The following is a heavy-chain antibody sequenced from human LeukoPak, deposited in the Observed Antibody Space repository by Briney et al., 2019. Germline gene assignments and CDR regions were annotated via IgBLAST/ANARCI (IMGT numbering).Heavy chain of an antibody. CDR3: ALVEGTILAFDY. V-gene: IGHV1-69*13. J-gene: IGHJ4*02. Sequence: GASVKVSCKASGGTFSSYAISWVRQAPGQGLEWMGGIIPIFGTANYAQKFQGRVTITADESTSTAYMELSSLRSEDTAVYYCALVEGTILAFDYWGQETLVTVSS. CDR1: GGTFSSYA. CDR2: IIPIFGTA. D-gene: IGHD3-3*01.